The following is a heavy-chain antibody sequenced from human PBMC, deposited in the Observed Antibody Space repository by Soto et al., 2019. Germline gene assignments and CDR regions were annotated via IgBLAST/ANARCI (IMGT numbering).Heavy chain of an antibody. V-gene: IGHV3-33*01. CDR3: ASDLVGASDSYGLDV. D-gene: IGHD1-26*01. CDR2: IWLDGNNK. Sequence: GGSLRLSCAASGFTFSNYGMHWVRQAPGKGLEWVAIIWLDGNNKYYAASVRGRFIISRENSTNRLHLPMKSLRAEDSAVYYCASDLVGASDSYGLDVWGQGTQVTVS. J-gene: IGHJ6*02. CDR1: GFTFSNYG.